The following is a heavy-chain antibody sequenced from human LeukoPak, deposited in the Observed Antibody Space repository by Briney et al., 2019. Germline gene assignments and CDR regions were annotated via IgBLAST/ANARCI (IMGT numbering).Heavy chain of an antibody. CDR2: ITGDGSDI. CDR1: GFTLNKYW. J-gene: IGHJ5*02. CDR3: ARDAYTTTSNWLDP. V-gene: IGHV3-74*01. D-gene: IGHD4-17*01. Sequence: PGGSVRLPCEASGFTLNKYWMHWVRQAPGKGLVWVSRITGDGSDIAYADSVKGRFTVSRDDAKNTLFLQMTSLRVEDTAIYYCARDAYTTTSNWLDPWGQGTLDTVSS.